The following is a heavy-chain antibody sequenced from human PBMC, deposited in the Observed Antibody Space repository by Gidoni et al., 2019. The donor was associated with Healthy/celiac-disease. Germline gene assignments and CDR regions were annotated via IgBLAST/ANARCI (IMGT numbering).Heavy chain of an antibody. CDR1: AYTFTSYG. Sequence: QVQLVQSGAEVKKPGASVKVSCKASAYTFTSYGISWVRQAPGQGLEWMGWISAYNGNTNYAQKLQGRVTMTTDTSTSTAYMELRSLRSDDTAVYYCARDNSGYDFYYYGMDVWGQGTTVTVSS. CDR3: ARDNSGYDFYYYGMDV. V-gene: IGHV1-18*01. J-gene: IGHJ6*02. D-gene: IGHD5-12*01. CDR2: ISAYNGNT.